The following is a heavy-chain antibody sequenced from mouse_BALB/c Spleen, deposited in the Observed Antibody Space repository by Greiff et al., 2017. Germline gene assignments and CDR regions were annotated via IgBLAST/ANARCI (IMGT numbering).Heavy chain of an antibody. Sequence: EVKLVESGGGLVQPGGSLRLSCATSGFTFPDYYMSWVRQPPGKALEWLGFIRNKANGYTTEYSASVKGRFTISRDNSQSILYLQMNTLRAEDSATNYCASPAAYYGNYYFDYWGQGTTLTVSS. CDR2: IRNKANGYTT. J-gene: IGHJ2*01. D-gene: IGHD2-10*01. CDR1: GFTFPDYY. CDR3: ASPAAYYGNYYFDY. V-gene: IGHV7-3*02.